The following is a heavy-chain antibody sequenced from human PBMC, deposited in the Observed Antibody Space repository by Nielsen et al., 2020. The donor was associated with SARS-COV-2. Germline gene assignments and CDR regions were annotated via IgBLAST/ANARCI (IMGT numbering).Heavy chain of an antibody. CDR3: AKDDYAGYYGMDF. V-gene: IGHV3-23*01. D-gene: IGHD4-17*01. CDR1: GFTFSSYA. J-gene: IGHJ6*02. CDR2: ISGSGGST. Sequence: GESLKISCEASGFTFSSYAMSWVRQAPGTGLEWVSAISGSGGSTYYADSVTGRFTISRDNSKNTLYLQMNSLSAEDTAVYYCAKDDYAGYYGMDFWGQGTTVTVSS.